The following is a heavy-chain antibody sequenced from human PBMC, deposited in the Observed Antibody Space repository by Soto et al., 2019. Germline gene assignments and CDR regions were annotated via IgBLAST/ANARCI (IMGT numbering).Heavy chain of an antibody. CDR2: ISPGSRYP. Sequence: KPGGALRLSCVGSGFTFGDSYMSWIRQAPGKGLEWLSYISPGSRYPAYADSVKGRFTISRDNAKRSLYLQMMSLTAEDTAIYYCVRGGGGGLFDPWGQGTMVTVSS. D-gene: IGHD2-15*01. J-gene: IGHJ5*02. V-gene: IGHV3-11*06. CDR3: VRGGGGGLFDP. CDR1: GFTFGDSY.